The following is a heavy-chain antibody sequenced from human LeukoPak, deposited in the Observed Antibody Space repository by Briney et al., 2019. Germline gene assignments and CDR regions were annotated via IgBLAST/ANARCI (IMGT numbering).Heavy chain of an antibody. CDR2: ISSSSSII. V-gene: IGHV3-48*01. CDR3: AGTDSGSYSRWFDY. Sequence: PGGSLRLSCAASGFTFSSYSMKWVRQAPGKGLEWVSYISSSSSIIYYADSVKGRFTVSRGNARNSLYLQMNSLRAEDTAVYYCAGTDSGSYSRWFDYWGQGTLVTVSS. J-gene: IGHJ4*02. D-gene: IGHD1-26*01. CDR1: GFTFSSYS.